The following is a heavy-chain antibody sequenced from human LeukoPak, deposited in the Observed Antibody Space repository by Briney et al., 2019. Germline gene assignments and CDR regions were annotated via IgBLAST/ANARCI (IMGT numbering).Heavy chain of an antibody. J-gene: IGHJ6*04. CDR2: INHSGST. CDR1: GGSFSGYY. CDR3: ARVVSNYYYYGMDV. V-gene: IGHV4-34*01. D-gene: IGHD3-22*01. Sequence: SETLSLTCAVYGGSFSGYYWSWIRQPPGKGLEWIGEINHSGSTNYNPSLKSRVTISVDTSKNQFSLKLSSVTAADTAVYYCARVVSNYYYYGMDVWGKGTTVTVSS.